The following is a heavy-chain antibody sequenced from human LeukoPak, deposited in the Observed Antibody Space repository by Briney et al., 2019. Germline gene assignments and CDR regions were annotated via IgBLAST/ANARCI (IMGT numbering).Heavy chain of an antibody. J-gene: IGHJ5*02. CDR1: GGSISSGGYS. CDR2: IYHSGST. V-gene: IGHV4-30-2*01. CDR3: ARAVGYFYESSGYLDP. Sequence: SETLSLTCAVSGGSISSGGYSWRWIRQPPGKGLEWIGYIYHSGSTYYNPSLKSRVTISVDRSKNQFSLKLSSVTAAAAAVYYCARAVGYFYESSGYLDPWGQGTLVTVSS. D-gene: IGHD3-22*01.